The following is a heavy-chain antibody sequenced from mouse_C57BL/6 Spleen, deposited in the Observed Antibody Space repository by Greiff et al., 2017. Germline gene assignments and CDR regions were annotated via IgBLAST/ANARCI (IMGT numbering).Heavy chain of an antibody. D-gene: IGHD1-1*01. CDR3: ARGGGNYGTWFAY. CDR1: GYTFTSYW. Sequence: QVQLQQPGAELVMPGASVKLSCKASGYTFTSYWMHWVKQRPGQGLEWIGEIDPSDSSTNYNQKFKGKSTLTVDKSSSTAYMQLSSLTSEDSAVYYCARGGGNYGTWFAYWGQGTLVTVSA. J-gene: IGHJ3*01. CDR2: IDPSDSST. V-gene: IGHV1-69*01.